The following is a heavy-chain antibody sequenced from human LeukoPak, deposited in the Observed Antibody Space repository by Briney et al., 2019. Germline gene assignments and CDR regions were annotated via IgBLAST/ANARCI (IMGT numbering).Heavy chain of an antibody. J-gene: IGHJ4*02. D-gene: IGHD5-24*01. CDR3: ARDKRWLQFGYFDY. CDR2: ISWNSGSI. Sequence: GGSLRLSCAASGFTFDDYAMHWVRQAPGKGLEWVSGISWNSGSIAYGDSVKGRFTISRDNAKNSLYLQMNSLRAEDTAVYYCARDKRWLQFGYFDYWGQGTLVAVSS. V-gene: IGHV3-9*01. CDR1: GFTFDDYA.